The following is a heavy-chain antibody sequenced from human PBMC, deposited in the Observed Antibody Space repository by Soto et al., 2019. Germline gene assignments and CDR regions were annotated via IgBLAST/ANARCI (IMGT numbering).Heavy chain of an antibody. CDR3: ASFDGSGYYVWWEY. V-gene: IGHV4-39*01. CDR1: GGSISSTSNY. CDR2: LDYSGST. Sequence: QLQLQESGPGLVKPSETLSLTCTVSGGSISSTSNYWGWIRQPPGKGLEWIGILDYSGSTDHNPPLKSRVNIVVDTSKNQFDLRVTSVTDAETAIYYGASFDGSGYYVWWEYWGEGPLVTVSA. D-gene: IGHD3-22*01. J-gene: IGHJ4*02.